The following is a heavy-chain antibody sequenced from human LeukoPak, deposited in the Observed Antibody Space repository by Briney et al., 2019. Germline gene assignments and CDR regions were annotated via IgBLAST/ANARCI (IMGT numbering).Heavy chain of an antibody. CDR2: IIPIFGTA. CDR3: ARDLEMANDAFDI. CDR1: GGTFSSYA. J-gene: IGHJ3*02. V-gene: IGHV1-69*01. Sequence: SVKVSCKASGGTFSSYAISWVRQAPGQGLEWMGGIIPIFGTANYAQKFQGRVTITADESTSTAYMELSSLRSEDTAVYYCARDLEMANDAFDIWGQGTMVTVSS. D-gene: IGHD5-24*01.